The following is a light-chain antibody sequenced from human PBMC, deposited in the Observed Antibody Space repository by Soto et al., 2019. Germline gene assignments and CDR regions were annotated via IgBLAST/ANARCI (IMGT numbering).Light chain of an antibody. V-gene: IGKV1-5*03. CDR3: QQYNSYSGT. CDR2: KAS. Sequence: DIQMTQSPSTLSASVGDRVTITCRASQSINSWLAWYQQRPGKATNLLIYKASTLQSGVPSRFSGSGSGTEFTLTISSLQHDDSATYYCQQYNSYSGTFGQGTKVEIK. J-gene: IGKJ1*01. CDR1: QSINSW.